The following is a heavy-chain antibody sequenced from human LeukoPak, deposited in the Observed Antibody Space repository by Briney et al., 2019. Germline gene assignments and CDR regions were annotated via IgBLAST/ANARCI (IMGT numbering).Heavy chain of an antibody. V-gene: IGHV3-74*01. J-gene: IGHJ4*02. D-gene: IGHD6-19*01. Sequence: GGSLRLSCAASGLTFSTYWMHWVRQAPGKGLVWVSHISSDGSSTNYADSVKGRFTISRDNAKNTLYLQMNSLRAEDTAVYYCARKSSSGWLIDYWGQGTLVTVSS. CDR3: ARKSSSGWLIDY. CDR2: ISSDGSST. CDR1: GLTFSTYW.